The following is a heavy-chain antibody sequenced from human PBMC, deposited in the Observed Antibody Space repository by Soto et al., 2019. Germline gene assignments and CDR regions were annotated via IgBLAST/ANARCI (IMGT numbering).Heavy chain of an antibody. D-gene: IGHD2-15*01. CDR1: GGTFSSYA. Sequence: ASVKVSCKASGGTFSSYAISWVRQAPGQGLEWMGGIIPIFGTANYAQKFQGRVTITADKSTSTAYMELSSLRSEDTAVYYCARGHLAYCSGGSCYLDYWGQGTLVTASS. V-gene: IGHV1-69*06. J-gene: IGHJ4*02. CDR3: ARGHLAYCSGGSCYLDY. CDR2: IIPIFGTA.